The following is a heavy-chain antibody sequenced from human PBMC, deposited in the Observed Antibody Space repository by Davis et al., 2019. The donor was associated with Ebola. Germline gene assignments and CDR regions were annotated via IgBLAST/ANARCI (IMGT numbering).Heavy chain of an antibody. Sequence: ASVKVSCKASGYTFTSYYMHWVRQAPGQGLEWMGIINPSGGSTSYAQKFQGRVTMTRDTSISTAYMELSRLRSDDTAVYYCARDQHYYGSGSDYYYYYMDVWGKGTTVTVSS. V-gene: IGHV1-46*01. CDR3: ARDQHYYGSGSDYYYYYMDV. J-gene: IGHJ6*03. D-gene: IGHD3-10*01. CDR1: GYTFTSYY. CDR2: INPSGGST.